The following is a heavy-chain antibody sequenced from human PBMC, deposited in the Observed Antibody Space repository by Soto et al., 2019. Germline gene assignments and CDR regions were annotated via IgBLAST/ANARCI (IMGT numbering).Heavy chain of an antibody. D-gene: IGHD6-13*01. CDR2: ISSSGSTI. J-gene: IGHJ6*02. V-gene: IGHV3-11*01. CDR1: GFTFSDYY. CDR3: ARDASNDGSSWSPLYYYYYYGMDV. Sequence: GGSLRLSCAASGFTFSDYYMSWIRQAPGKGLEWVSYISSSGSTIYYADSVKGRFTISRDNAKNSLYLQMNSLRAEDTAVYYCARDASNDGSSWSPLYYYYYYGMDVWGQGTTVTV.